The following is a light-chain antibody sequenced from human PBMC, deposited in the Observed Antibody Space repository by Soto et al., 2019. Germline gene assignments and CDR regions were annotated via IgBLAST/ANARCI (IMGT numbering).Light chain of an antibody. V-gene: IGLV1-40*01. J-gene: IGLJ1*01. CDR3: QSSDSSLNV. CDR2: GNS. Sequence: QSVLTHPPSVSWAPGQRVTISCTGSSSNIGAGYDVHWYQQLPGTAPKLLIYGNSNRPSGVPDRFSGSKSGTSASLAITGLQAEDEADYYCQSSDSSLNVFGTGTNVTAL. CDR1: SSNIGAGYD.